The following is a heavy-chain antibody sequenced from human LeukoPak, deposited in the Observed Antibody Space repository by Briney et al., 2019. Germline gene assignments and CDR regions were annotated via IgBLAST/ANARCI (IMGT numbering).Heavy chain of an antibody. CDR3: ASRALDYYDSSGYYDYFDY. CDR2: IYWNDDK. D-gene: IGHD3-22*01. V-gene: IGHV2-5*01. J-gene: IGHJ4*02. CDR1: GFSLSTSGVG. Sequence: SGPTLVKPTQTLTLTCTFSGFSLSTSGVGVGWIRQPPGKALEWLALIYWNDDKRFSPSLKSRLTITKDTSKNQVVLTMTNMDPVDRATYYCASRALDYYDSSGYYDYFDYWGQGTLVTVSS.